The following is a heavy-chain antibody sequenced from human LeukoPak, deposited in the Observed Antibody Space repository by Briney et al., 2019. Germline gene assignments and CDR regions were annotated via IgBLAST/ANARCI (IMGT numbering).Heavy chain of an antibody. CDR1: GGSISSSSYY. Sequence: PSETLTLTCTVSGGSISSSSYYWGWIGRPPWKGLEWIGSIYYSGSTYYNPSLKSRVTISVHTSKNQLSLKLSSVTAADTAVYYCARLPRIAAAGPTPIGLWGRGTLVTVSS. CDR3: ARLPRIAAAGPTPIGL. J-gene: IGHJ2*01. CDR2: IYYSGST. V-gene: IGHV4-39*01. D-gene: IGHD6-13*01.